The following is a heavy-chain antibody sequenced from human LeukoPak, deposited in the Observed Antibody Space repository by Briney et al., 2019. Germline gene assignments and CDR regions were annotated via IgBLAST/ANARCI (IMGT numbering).Heavy chain of an antibody. Sequence: GGSLRLSCAAPGFTFSSYSMNWVRQAPGKGLEWVSSISSSSSYIYYADSVKGRFTISRDNAKNSLYLQMNSLRAEDTAVYYCAKDRGAYSSSWYNGDYWGQGTLVTVSS. V-gene: IGHV3-21*01. D-gene: IGHD6-13*01. CDR1: GFTFSSYS. CDR2: ISSSSSYI. CDR3: AKDRGAYSSSWYNGDY. J-gene: IGHJ4*02.